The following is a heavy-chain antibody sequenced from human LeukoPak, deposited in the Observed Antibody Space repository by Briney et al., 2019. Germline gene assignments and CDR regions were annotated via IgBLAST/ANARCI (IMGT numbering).Heavy chain of an antibody. J-gene: IGHJ4*02. CDR2: ISYDGSNK. CDR3: AKEWWELPSDY. D-gene: IGHD1-26*01. V-gene: IGHV3-30*18. Sequence: PGGSLRLSCAASGFTFSSYGMHWVRQAPGKGLEWVAVISYDGSNKYYADSVKGRFTISRDNSKNTLYLQMNSLRAEDTAVYYCAKEWWELPSDYWGQGTLVTVSS. CDR1: GFTFSSYG.